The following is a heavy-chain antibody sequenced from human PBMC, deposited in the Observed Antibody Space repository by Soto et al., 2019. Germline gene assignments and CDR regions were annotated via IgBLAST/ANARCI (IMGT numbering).Heavy chain of an antibody. D-gene: IGHD3-9*01. CDR2: LYWDDDK. Sequence: QITLKESGPTLAKPTQTLTLTCTFSGFSLSTSGVGVGWIRQPPGKALEWLALLYWDDDKRYSPSLNSRLTITKNTSKNQVVLTMTNMDPVDTATYYCAHSRYFDGWNHHFDYWGQGTLVTVAS. CDR3: AHSRYFDGWNHHFDY. CDR1: GFSLSTSGVG. V-gene: IGHV2-5*02. J-gene: IGHJ4*02.